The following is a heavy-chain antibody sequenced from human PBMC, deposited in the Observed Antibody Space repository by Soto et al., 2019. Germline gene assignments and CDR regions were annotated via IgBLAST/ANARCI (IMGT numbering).Heavy chain of an antibody. V-gene: IGHV3-23*01. CDR3: AKGVVPAGYYYYGMDV. Sequence: GGSLRLSCAASGFTFSSYAMSWVRQAPGKGLEWVSAISGSGGSTYYADSVKGRFTISRDNSKNTLYLQMNSLRGEDTAVYYCAKGVVPAGYYYYGMDVWGQGTTVTVSS. D-gene: IGHD2-2*01. J-gene: IGHJ6*02. CDR1: GFTFSSYA. CDR2: ISGSGGST.